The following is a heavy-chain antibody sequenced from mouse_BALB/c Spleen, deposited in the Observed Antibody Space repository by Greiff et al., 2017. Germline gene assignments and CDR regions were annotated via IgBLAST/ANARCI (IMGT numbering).Heavy chain of an antibody. V-gene: IGHV1-69*02. CDR2: IYPSDSYT. J-gene: IGHJ2*01. CDR1: GYTFTSYW. CDR3: TRGRYYRSYYFDY. Sequence: VQLQQPGAELVRPGASVKLSCKASGYTFTSYWINWVKQRPGQGLEWIGNIYPSDSYTNYNQKFKDKATLTVDKSSSTAYMQLSSPTSEDSAVYYCTRGRYYRSYYFDYWGQGTTLTVSA. D-gene: IGHD2-14*01.